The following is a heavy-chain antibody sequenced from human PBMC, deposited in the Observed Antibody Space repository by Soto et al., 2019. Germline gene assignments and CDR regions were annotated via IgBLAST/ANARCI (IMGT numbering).Heavy chain of an antibody. V-gene: IGHV3-23*01. CDR1: GFTFSSYA. J-gene: IGHJ4*02. D-gene: IGHD3-16*01. CDR2: ISANGANT. CDR3: AKENGGGKSMITSYFDY. Sequence: PGGSLRLSCAASGFTFSSYALSWVRQAPGKGLEWVSGISANGANTYYAESVKGRFTISRDNSKNTLTLQVNSLRADDTAVYFCAKENGGGKSMITSYFDYWAGGPLVPVPS.